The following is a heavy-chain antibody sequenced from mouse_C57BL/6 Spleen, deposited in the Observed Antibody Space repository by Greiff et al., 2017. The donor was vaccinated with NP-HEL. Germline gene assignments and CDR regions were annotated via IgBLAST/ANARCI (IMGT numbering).Heavy chain of an antibody. CDR2: IYPGDGDT. J-gene: IGHJ4*01. D-gene: IGHD1-1*01. Sequence: VQLVESGPELVKPGASVKISCKASGYAFSSSWMNWVKQRPGQGLEWIGRIYPGDGDTNYNGKFKGKATLTADKSSSTAYMQLSSLTSEDSAVYCSERSYGSRYYYAMDDWGQGTSVTVSS. V-gene: IGHV1-82*01. CDR3: ERSYGSRYYYAMDD. CDR1: GYAFSSSW.